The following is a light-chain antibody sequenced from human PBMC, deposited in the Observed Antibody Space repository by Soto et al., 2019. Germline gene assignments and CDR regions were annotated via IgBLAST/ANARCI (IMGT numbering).Light chain of an antibody. V-gene: IGLV1-44*01. Sequence: QSALTQPPSASGTPGQRVTISCSGSRSNIGSNTVNWYQQLPGTAPELLIYSNNQRPSGVPDRFSGSKSGTSASLAISGLQSEDEADYYCAAWDDSLNGYVFGTGTKLTVL. CDR2: SNN. CDR3: AAWDDSLNGYV. J-gene: IGLJ1*01. CDR1: RSNIGSNT.